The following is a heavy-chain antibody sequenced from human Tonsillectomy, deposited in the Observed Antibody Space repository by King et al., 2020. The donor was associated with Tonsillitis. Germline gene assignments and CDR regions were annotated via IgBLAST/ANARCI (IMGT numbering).Heavy chain of an antibody. J-gene: IGHJ4*02. Sequence: VQLVESGGGLVQPGGSLRLSCAASGFTFSRYDMHWVRQATGRGLEWVSAIGTSGDPYYPGSVKGRFTISRENGKNSLYLQMNSLRAGDTAVYYCARGRSSGYYHFDYWGQGTLVTVSS. CDR1: GFTFSRYD. CDR2: IGTSGDP. V-gene: IGHV3-13*05. CDR3: ARGRSSGYYHFDY. D-gene: IGHD3-22*01.